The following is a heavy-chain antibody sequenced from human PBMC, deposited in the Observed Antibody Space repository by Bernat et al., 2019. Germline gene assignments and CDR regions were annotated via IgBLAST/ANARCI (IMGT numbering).Heavy chain of an antibody. D-gene: IGHD6-13*01. V-gene: IGHV3-30*01. Sequence: QVQLVESGGGVVQPGRSLRLSCAASGFTFSSYAMHWVRQAPGKGLEWVAVISQDGSKKYYADSVKGRFTISRDNSKNTLYVQMNSLRAEDTAVYYCARDPYSSSWDSFDYWGQGTLVTVSS. CDR3: ARDPYSSSWDSFDY. CDR2: ISQDGSKK. J-gene: IGHJ4*02. CDR1: GFTFSSYA.